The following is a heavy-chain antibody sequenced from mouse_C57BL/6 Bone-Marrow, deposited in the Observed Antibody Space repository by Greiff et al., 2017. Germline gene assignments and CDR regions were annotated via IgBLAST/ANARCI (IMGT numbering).Heavy chain of an antibody. V-gene: IGHV1-9*01. CDR3: ARGILLPLWYFDF. J-gene: IGHJ1*03. CDR2: ILPGSGST. D-gene: IGHD1-1*01. Sequence: QVQLQQSGAELMKPGASVKLSCKATGYTFTGYWIEWVKQRPGHGLEWIGEILPGSGSTNYNEKFKGKATFTADKSSNTAYMQLSSLTTADSSIYYCARGILLPLWYFDFWGTGTTVTVSS. CDR1: GYTFTGYW.